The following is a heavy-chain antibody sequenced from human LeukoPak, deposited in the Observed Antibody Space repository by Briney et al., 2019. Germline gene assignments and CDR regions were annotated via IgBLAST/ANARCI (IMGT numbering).Heavy chain of an antibody. CDR1: GYTFTSYG. V-gene: IGHV1-18*01. Sequence: ASVKVSCKASGYTFTSYGISWVRQAPGQGLEWMGWISAYNGNTNYAQKLQGRVTITTDTSTSTAYMELRSLRSDDTAVYYCARLNYDILTGYYNPWGQGTLVTVSS. CDR2: ISAYNGNT. D-gene: IGHD3-9*01. CDR3: ARLNYDILTGYYNP. J-gene: IGHJ5*02.